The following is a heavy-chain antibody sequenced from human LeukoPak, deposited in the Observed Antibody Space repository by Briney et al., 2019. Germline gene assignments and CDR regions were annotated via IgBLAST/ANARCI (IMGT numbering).Heavy chain of an antibody. D-gene: IGHD2-2*02. V-gene: IGHV4-34*01. Sequence: PSETLSLTCAVYGGSFSGYYWSWIRQPPGKGLEWIGEINHSGSTNYNPSLKSRVTISVDTSKNQFSLKLSSVTAADTAVYYCATYNVAYCSCTSCYTDYFDYWGQGTLVTVSS. CDR1: GGSFSGYY. CDR2: INHSGST. J-gene: IGHJ4*02. CDR3: ATYNVAYCSCTSCYTDYFDY.